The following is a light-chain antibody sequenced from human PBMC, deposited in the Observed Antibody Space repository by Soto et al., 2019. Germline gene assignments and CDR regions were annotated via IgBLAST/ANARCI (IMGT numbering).Light chain of an antibody. CDR3: SSFKGTNSFV. J-gene: IGLJ1*01. Sequence: QSVLTQPASVSGSPGQSITISCTGTSSDVGGYNYVSWYQQHPGKAPKLMIYEVSNRPSGVSNRFSGSKSGNTASLTISGLQAEDEADYYCSSFKGTNSFVFGTGTKV. CDR1: SSDVGGYNY. V-gene: IGLV2-14*01. CDR2: EVS.